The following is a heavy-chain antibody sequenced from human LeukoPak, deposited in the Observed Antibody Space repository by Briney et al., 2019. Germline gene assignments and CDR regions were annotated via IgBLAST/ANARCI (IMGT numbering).Heavy chain of an antibody. J-gene: IGHJ4*02. Sequence: ASVKVSCQASGYTFTSYDINWVRQAPGQGLEWMGWMNPNSGNTGYAQKFQGRVTMTRNTSISTAYMELSSLRSEDTAVYYCARGSDSSGYSIDYWGQGTLVTVSS. CDR1: GYTFTSYD. V-gene: IGHV1-8*01. CDR2: MNPNSGNT. CDR3: ARGSDSSGYSIDY. D-gene: IGHD3-22*01.